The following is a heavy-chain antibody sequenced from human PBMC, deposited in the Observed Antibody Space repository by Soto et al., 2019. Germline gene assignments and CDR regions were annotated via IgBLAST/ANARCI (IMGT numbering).Heavy chain of an antibody. CDR2: IDQNGIT. CDR3: ARLNRDYYYYGMDV. CDR1: CDPISDSKW. Sequence: LSLTSALSCDPISDSKWWTWVRQTPGKGLEWIGKIDQNGITNYNPSLESRVTILKDNSKNQLSLKLTSVTAVDSAVYYCARLNRDYYYYGMDVWGQGATVTVSS. J-gene: IGHJ6*01. V-gene: IGHV4-4*02.